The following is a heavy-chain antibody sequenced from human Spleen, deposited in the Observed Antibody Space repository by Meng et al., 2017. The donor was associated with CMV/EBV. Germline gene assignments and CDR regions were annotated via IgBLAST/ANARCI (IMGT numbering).Heavy chain of an antibody. V-gene: IGHV3-74*01. CDR2: INDDGSSA. D-gene: IGHD1-26*01. Sequence: GESLKISCVASGFTFSNYWMYWVRQAPGKGLVWVSRINDDGSSASYADSVKGRFTISRDNAKNTVNLQMNSLRAEDTAVYYCARDGAGGDYWGQGTLVTVSS. J-gene: IGHJ4*02. CDR3: ARDGAGGDY. CDR1: GFTFSNYW.